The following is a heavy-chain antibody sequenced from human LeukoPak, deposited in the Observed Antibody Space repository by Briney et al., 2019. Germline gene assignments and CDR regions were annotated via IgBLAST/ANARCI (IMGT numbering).Heavy chain of an antibody. D-gene: IGHD2-2*01. J-gene: IGHJ5*02. V-gene: IGHV3-23*01. Sequence: GGSLRLSCAASGFTFSSYAMSWVRQAPGKGLEWVSSISGSGDSTYYADSVKGRFTISRDNTKNTLYLQMNSLKAEDTALYYCAKDSVVIPAGWFDPWGQGTLVTVSS. CDR3: AKDSVVIPAGWFDP. CDR2: ISGSGDST. CDR1: GFTFSSYA.